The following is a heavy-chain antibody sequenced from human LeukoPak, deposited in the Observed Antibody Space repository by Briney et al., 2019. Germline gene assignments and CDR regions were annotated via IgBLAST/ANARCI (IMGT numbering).Heavy chain of an antibody. J-gene: IGHJ3*02. D-gene: IGHD5-18*01. CDR2: INHSGST. CDR3: ARGHTARSAFDI. CDR1: GGSFSGYY. V-gene: IGHV4-34*01. Sequence: SETLSLTCAVYGGSFSGYYWSWIRQPPGKGLEWIGEINHSGSTNYNPSLKSRVTISVDTSKNQFSLKLSSVTAADTAVYYCARGHTARSAFDIWGQGTMVTVSS.